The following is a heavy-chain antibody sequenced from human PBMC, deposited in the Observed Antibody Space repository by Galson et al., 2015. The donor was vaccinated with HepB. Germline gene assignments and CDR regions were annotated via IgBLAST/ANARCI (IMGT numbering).Heavy chain of an antibody. D-gene: IGHD1-26*01. CDR3: AREEVGATTTFRRYFDY. V-gene: IGHV3-74*01. J-gene: IGHJ4*02. CDR2: INSDGSST. Sequence: SLRLSCAASGFTFSSYWMHWVRQAPGKGLVWVSRINSDGSSTSYADSVKGRFTISRDNAKSTLYLQMNGLRAEGTAVYYCAREEVGATTTFRRYFDYWGQGTLVTVSS. CDR1: GFTFSSYW.